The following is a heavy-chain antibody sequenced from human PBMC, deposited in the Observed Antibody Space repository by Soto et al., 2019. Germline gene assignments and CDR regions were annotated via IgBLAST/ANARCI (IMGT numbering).Heavy chain of an antibody. CDR2: FSGSGGAT. Sequence: GGSLRLSCAASGFIASNYAMSWVRQAPGKGLEWVSGFSGSGGATFYADSVKGRSTISRDSSKNTIYLQMDRLRADDTAVYYCAKAMADYWGRGTLVTVSS. CDR1: GFIASNYA. V-gene: IGHV3-23*01. J-gene: IGHJ4*02. CDR3: AKAMADY.